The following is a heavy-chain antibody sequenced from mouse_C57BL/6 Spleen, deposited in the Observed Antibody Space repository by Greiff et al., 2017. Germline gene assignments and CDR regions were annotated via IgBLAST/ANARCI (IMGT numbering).Heavy chain of an antibody. CDR2: INPNNGGT. Sequence: EVQLQQSGPELVKPGASVKIPCQASGYTFTDYNMDWVKQSHGKSLEWIGDINPNNGGTIYNQKFKGKATLTVDKSSSTAYMELRSLTSEDTAVYYCARNYYSNYRFAYWGQGTLVTVSA. V-gene: IGHV1-18*01. CDR3: ARNYYSNYRFAY. CDR1: GYTFTDYN. D-gene: IGHD2-5*01. J-gene: IGHJ3*01.